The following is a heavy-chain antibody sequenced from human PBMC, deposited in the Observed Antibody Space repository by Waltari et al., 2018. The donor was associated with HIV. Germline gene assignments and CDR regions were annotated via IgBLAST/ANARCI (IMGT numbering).Heavy chain of an antibody. D-gene: IGHD6-19*01. CDR2: ALYTRRPDLFTGQF. V-gene: IGHV4-39*01. J-gene: IGHJ1*01. CDR1: GGSIASSDSF. CDR3: VRHAAEFRPDFGWILAGVFEP. Sequence: QVQLQESGPGFVKPSETLSLICNVSGGSIASSDSFWGWIRQSPEMNLEWVGSALYTRRPDLFTGQFFAKSSLKGRVALSVDTSKNQVSLRLTSVTAADTGLYYCVRHAAEFRPDFGWILAGVFEPWGLGTQVIVS.